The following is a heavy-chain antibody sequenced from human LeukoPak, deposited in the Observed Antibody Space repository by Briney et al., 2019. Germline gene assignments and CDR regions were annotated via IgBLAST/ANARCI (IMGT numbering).Heavy chain of an antibody. CDR1: GFTFSSYG. J-gene: IGHJ4*02. Sequence: PGGSLRLSCAASGFTFSSYGMSWVRQAQGKGLEWVSAISGSGGSTYYADSVKGRFTISRDNSKNTLYLQMNSLRAEDTAVYYCAKDHSGYDYFDYWGQGTLVTVSS. CDR3: AKDHSGYDYFDY. V-gene: IGHV3-23*01. D-gene: IGHD5-12*01. CDR2: ISGSGGST.